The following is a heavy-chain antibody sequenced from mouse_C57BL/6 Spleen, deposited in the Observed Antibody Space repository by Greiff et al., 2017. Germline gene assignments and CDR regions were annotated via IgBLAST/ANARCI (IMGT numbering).Heavy chain of an antibody. J-gene: IGHJ3*01. CDR3: TEDSSGYRFAY. CDR1: GYTFTDYE. CDR2: IDPETGGP. V-gene: IGHV1-15*01. D-gene: IGHD3-2*02. Sequence: QVQLKQSGAELVRPGASVTLSCKASGYTFTDYEMHWVKQTPVHGLEWIGAIDPETGGPAYNQKFKGKAILTADKSSSTAYMELRSLTSEDSAVYYCTEDSSGYRFAYWGQGTLVTVSA.